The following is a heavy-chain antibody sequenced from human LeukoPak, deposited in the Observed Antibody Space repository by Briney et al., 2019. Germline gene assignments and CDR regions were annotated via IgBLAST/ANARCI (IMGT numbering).Heavy chain of an antibody. CDR3: ARAPFYYGLWSGHFDY. CDR1: GFTFSDYY. V-gene: IGHV3-11*01. CDR2: ISPSATSI. D-gene: IGHD3-3*01. J-gene: IGHJ4*02. Sequence: GGSLRLSCAASGFTFSDYYMSWIRQAPGKGLQLLSFISPSATSIHYADSVRGRFTISRDNGKNSLDLQMNSLRAEDAAVYFCARAPFYYGLWSGHFDYWGPGSLVTVSS.